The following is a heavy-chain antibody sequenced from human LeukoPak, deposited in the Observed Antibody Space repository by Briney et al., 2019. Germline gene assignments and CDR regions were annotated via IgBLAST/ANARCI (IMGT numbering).Heavy chain of an antibody. V-gene: IGHV1-2*04. D-gene: IGHD3-3*01. CDR1: GYTFTGYY. CDR2: INPNSGGT. J-gene: IGHJ6*02. Sequence: AASVKVPCKASGYTFTGYYMHWVRQAPGQGLEWMGWINPNSGGTNYAQKFQGWVTMTRDTSISTAYMELSRLRSDDTAVCYCAREGEFSYYYGMDVWGQGTTVTVSS. CDR3: AREGEFSYYYGMDV.